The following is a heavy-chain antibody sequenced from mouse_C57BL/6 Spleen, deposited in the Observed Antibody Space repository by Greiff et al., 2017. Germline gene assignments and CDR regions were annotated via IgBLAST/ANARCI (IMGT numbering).Heavy chain of an antibody. V-gene: IGHV5-17*01. CDR1: GFTFSDYG. Sequence: EVMLVESGGGLVKPGGSLKLSCAASGFTFSDYGMHWVRQAPEKGLEWVAYISSGSSTIYYADTVKGRFTISKDNAKNTLFLQMTSLRSEDTAMYYCARGSVYAMDYWGQGTSVTVSS. J-gene: IGHJ4*01. CDR2: ISSGSSTI. CDR3: ARGSVYAMDY.